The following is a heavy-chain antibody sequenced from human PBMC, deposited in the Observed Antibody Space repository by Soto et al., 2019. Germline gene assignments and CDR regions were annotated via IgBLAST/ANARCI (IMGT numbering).Heavy chain of an antibody. V-gene: IGHV4-34*01. CDR1: GGSLSGYY. Sequence: SETLSLTCAVYGGSLSGYYWSWIRQPPGKGLEWIGEINHSGSTNYNPSLKSRVTISVDTSKNQFSLKLGSVTAADTAVYYCARLPCIRFGRTCGWFDPWGQGTLVTVSS. CDR2: INHSGST. J-gene: IGHJ5*02. D-gene: IGHD3-10*01. CDR3: ARLPCIRFGRTCGWFDP.